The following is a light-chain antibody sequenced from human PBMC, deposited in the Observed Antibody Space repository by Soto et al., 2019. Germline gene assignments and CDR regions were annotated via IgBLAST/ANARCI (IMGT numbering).Light chain of an antibody. V-gene: IGKV3-11*01. CDR3: QQRSNGPPIT. Sequence: EIVLTQSPATLSLSPGERATLSCRASQSVKTFLVWSQQRPGQAPRLLIHDASHRAAGIPARFSGSGFGTDFTLTISSLEPEDAAVYYCQQRSNGPPITFGQGTRLEIK. J-gene: IGKJ5*01. CDR1: QSVKTF. CDR2: DAS.